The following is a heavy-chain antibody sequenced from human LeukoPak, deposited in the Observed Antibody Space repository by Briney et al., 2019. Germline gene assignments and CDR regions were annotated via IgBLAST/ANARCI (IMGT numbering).Heavy chain of an antibody. CDR2: IIPIFGTA. CDR1: GGTFSSYA. CDR3: AREDGGNKDDAFDI. Sequence: ASVKVSCKASGGTFSSYAISWVRQAPGQGLEWMGGIIPIFGTANYAQKFQGRVTITADESTSTAYMELSSLRSEDTAVYYCAREDGGNKDDAFDIWGQGTMVTVSS. V-gene: IGHV1-69*13. J-gene: IGHJ3*02. D-gene: IGHD4-23*01.